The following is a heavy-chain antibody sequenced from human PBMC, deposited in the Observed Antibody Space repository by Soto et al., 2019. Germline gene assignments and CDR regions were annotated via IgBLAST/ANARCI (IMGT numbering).Heavy chain of an antibody. CDR2: IIGNSGRS. CDR3: AKETGEGGIAY. V-gene: IGHV3-23*01. J-gene: IGHJ4*02. D-gene: IGHD7-27*01. Sequence: EVQLLESGGGLVQPGRSLRHSCTASGFNFKNYAMTWVRQAPGKGLDWVSAIIGNSGRSYYADSVTGRFTISRDNSKNKLYLQMNGVRGEDTALSYSAKETGEGGIAYWGQGSLVTLSS. CDR1: GFNFKNYA.